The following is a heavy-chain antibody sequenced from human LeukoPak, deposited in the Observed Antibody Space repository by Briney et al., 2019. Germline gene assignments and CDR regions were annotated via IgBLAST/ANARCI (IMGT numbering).Heavy chain of an antibody. V-gene: IGHV3-30*18. Sequence: GTSLRLSCAASGFTFSSNFMHWGRQAPDKGLEWVAFISNDGSNKNYIDSVKGRFTISRDNSKNTLYLQMNSLRAEDTAVYFCVKDRSNTWSFDYWGQGTVVTVSS. CDR1: GFTFSSNF. CDR2: ISNDGSNK. D-gene: IGHD6-13*01. CDR3: VKDRSNTWSFDY. J-gene: IGHJ4*02.